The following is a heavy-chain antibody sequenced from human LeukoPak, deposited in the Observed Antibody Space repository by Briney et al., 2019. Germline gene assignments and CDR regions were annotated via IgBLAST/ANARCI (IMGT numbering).Heavy chain of an antibody. Sequence: PGGSLRLSCAASGFTFSSYWMHWVRQAPGKGLVWVSRINSDGSSTSYADSVKGRFTISRDNAKNTLYLQMKSLRAEDTAVYYCAKVREMVYDVHAFDIWGRGTMVTVSS. J-gene: IGHJ3*02. CDR1: GFTFSSYW. CDR2: INSDGSST. V-gene: IGHV3-74*01. D-gene: IGHD2-8*01. CDR3: AKVREMVYDVHAFDI.